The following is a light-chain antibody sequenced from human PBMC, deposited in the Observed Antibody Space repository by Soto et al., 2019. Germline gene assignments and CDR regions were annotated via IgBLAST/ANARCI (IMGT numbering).Light chain of an antibody. CDR2: DAS. J-gene: IGKJ2*01. V-gene: IGKV1-33*01. Sequence: DLPMTQSPSSLSASVGDRVTITCQASQGIRNYLNWYQQKPGSPPKLLIFDASNLDTGVPSRFRGSGSGTDFTFSISDLQPEDFATYYCLQYESLPYAFGQGTSLEI. CDR1: QGIRNY. CDR3: LQYESLPYA.